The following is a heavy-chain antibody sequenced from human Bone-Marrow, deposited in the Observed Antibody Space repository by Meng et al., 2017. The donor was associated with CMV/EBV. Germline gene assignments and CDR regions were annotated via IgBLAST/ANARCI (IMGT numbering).Heavy chain of an antibody. CDR2: ISGSGGST. V-gene: IGHV3-23*01. CDR1: FSSYA. J-gene: IGHJ5*02. CDR3: AKGYYDSSGYRKLNWFDP. D-gene: IGHD3-22*01. Sequence: FSSYAMSCVRQAPGKGLEWVSAISGSGGSTYYADSVKGRFTISRDNSKNTLYLQMNSLRAEDTAVYYCAKGYYDSSGYRKLNWFDPWGQGTLVTVSS.